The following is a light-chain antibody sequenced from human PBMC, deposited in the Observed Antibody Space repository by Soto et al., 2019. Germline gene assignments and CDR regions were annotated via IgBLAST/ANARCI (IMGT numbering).Light chain of an antibody. Sequence: IQLTQSPSSLSASVGDRVTITCRASQGISSYLGWYQQKPGKAPNLLIYDASTLHSGVPSRFSGGGSGTEFTLTISSLQPDDFATYYRQQSYSTPRTFGQGTKVE. J-gene: IGKJ1*01. CDR2: DAS. CDR1: QGISSY. V-gene: IGKV1-9*01. CDR3: QQSYSTPRT.